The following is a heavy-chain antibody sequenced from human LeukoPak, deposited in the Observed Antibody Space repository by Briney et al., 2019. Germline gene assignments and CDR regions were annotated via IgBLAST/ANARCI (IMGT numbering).Heavy chain of an antibody. CDR3: ARMPYYYDSSGSDPRYYYYGMDV. V-gene: IGHV2-70*11. CDR2: IDWDDDK. Sequence: SGPALVKPTQTLTLTCTFSGFSLSTSGMCVSWIRQPPGKALEWLARIDWDDDKYYSTSLKTRLTNSKDTSKNQVVLTMTNMDPVDTATYYCARMPYYYDSSGSDPRYYYYGMDVWGQGTTVTVSS. CDR1: GFSLSTSGMC. D-gene: IGHD3-22*01. J-gene: IGHJ6*02.